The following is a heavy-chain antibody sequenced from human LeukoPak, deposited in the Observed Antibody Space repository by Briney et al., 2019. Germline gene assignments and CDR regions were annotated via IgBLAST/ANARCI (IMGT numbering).Heavy chain of an antibody. V-gene: IGHV4-39*01. Sequence: SETLSLTCTVSGGSISSSSYYWGWIRQPPGKGLEWIGSIYYSGSTYYNPSLKSRVTISVDTSKNQFSLKLTSVTAADTAVYYCARLERAAAGNRWFDPWGQGTLVTVSS. CDR3: ARLERAAAGNRWFDP. CDR2: IYYSGST. D-gene: IGHD6-13*01. CDR1: GGSISSSSYY. J-gene: IGHJ5*02.